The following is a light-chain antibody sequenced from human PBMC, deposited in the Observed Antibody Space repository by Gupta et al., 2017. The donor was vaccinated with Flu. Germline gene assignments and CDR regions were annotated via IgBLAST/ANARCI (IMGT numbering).Light chain of an antibody. CDR2: AAS. CDR3: QQTDSTPPYT. Sequence: SSLSASVGDRVTITCRASQSISSYLNWYQQKPGKAPKLLIYAASSLQSGVPSRFSGSGYGTDFTLTISSRQPEDFSPYYCQQTDSTPPYTFGQGTKMEIE. J-gene: IGKJ2*01. CDR1: QSISSY. V-gene: IGKV1-39*01.